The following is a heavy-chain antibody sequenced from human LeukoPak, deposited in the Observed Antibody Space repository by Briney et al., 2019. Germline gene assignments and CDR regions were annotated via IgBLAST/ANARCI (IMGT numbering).Heavy chain of an antibody. D-gene: IGHD6-13*01. CDR3: VCVSWYVLDY. V-gene: IGHV3-48*04. Sequence: GGSLRLSCAASGFTFSSYSMNWVRQAPGKGLEWVSYISSSGSTRYYADSVKGRFTISRDNAKNSLYLQMNSLRAEDTAVYYCVCVSWYVLDYWGQGTLVTVSS. CDR1: GFTFSSYS. J-gene: IGHJ4*02. CDR2: ISSSGSTR.